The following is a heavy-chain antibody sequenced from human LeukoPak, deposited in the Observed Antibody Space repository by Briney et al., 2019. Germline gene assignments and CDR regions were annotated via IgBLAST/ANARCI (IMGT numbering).Heavy chain of an antibody. CDR3: ARDIEYTAMVFKSFDY. Sequence: PSETLSLTCTLSGGSISSGDYYWSWIRQPPGKGLEWIGYIYYSGSTYYNPSLQSRITISVDTSKNQFSLKLTSVTAADTAVYYCARDIEYTAMVFKSFDYWGQGTLVTVSS. CDR2: IYYSGST. V-gene: IGHV4-30-4*01. J-gene: IGHJ4*02. D-gene: IGHD5-18*01. CDR1: GGSISSGDYY.